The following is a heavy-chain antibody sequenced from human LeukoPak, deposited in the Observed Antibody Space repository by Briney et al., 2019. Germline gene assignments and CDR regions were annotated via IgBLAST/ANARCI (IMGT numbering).Heavy chain of an antibody. CDR3: ARGSSGWYSHLGY. CDR2: IYYSGST. D-gene: IGHD6-19*01. J-gene: IGHJ4*02. Sequence: SETLSLTCTVSGGSISSYYWNWIRQPPGKGLEWIGYIYYSGSTNYNPSLKSRVTISLDTSKNQFSLKLSSVTAADTAVYYCARGSSGWYSHLGYWGQGTLVTVSS. V-gene: IGHV4-59*01. CDR1: GGSISSYY.